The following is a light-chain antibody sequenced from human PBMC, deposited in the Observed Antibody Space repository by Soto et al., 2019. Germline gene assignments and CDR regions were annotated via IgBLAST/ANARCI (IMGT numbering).Light chain of an antibody. CDR3: QSYDSSNQDVV. V-gene: IGLV6-57*04. J-gene: IGLJ2*01. CDR1: SGSIASNY. CDR2: EDN. Sequence: NFMLTQPHSVSESPGKTVTISCTRSSGSIASNYVQWYQQRPGSAPTTVIYEDNQRPSGVPDRFSGSIDSSSNSASLTISGLKNDDEADYYCQSYDSSNQDVVFGGGTKLTVL.